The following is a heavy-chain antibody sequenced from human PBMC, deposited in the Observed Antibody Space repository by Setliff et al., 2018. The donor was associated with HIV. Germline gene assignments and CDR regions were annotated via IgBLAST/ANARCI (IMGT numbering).Heavy chain of an antibody. J-gene: IGHJ4*02. CDR3: ARQTWEYYDTLTGYYRSPKNFDS. CDR1: GTSFSDHY. Sequence: PSETLSLTCSVYGTSFSDHYWSWVRQTPGKGLEWIGEMNQSGTTNYNPSLKSRVTISLDTSKNQFFLKLSSVTAPDTAIYYCARQTWEYYDTLTGYYRSPKNFDSWGQGTLVTVSS. D-gene: IGHD3-9*01. CDR2: MNQSGTT. V-gene: IGHV4-34*01.